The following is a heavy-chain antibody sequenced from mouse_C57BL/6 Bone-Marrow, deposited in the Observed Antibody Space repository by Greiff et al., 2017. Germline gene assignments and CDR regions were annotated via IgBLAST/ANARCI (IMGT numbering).Heavy chain of an antibody. Sequence: EVKLQQSGPELVKPGASVKISCKASGYTFTDYYMNWVKQSHGKSLEWIGDINPNNGGTSYNQKFKGKATLTVDKSSSTAYMELRSLTSEDSAVYYCAREDYDGTEAWFAYWGQGALVTVSA. D-gene: IGHD2-4*01. CDR2: INPNNGGT. V-gene: IGHV1-26*01. CDR3: AREDYDGTEAWFAY. J-gene: IGHJ3*01. CDR1: GYTFTDYY.